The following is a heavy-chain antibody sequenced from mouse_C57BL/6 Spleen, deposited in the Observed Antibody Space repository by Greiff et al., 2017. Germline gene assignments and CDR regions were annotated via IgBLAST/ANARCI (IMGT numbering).Heavy chain of an antibody. CDR1: GYTFTSYW. CDR3: ARGGTYGNTY. CDR2: IYPSDSET. V-gene: IGHV1-61*01. Sequence: VQLQQPGAELVRPGSSVKLSCKASGYTFTSYWMDWVKQRPGQGLEWIGNIYPSDSETHYNQKFKDKATLTVDKSSSTAYMQLSSLTSEDSAVYYCARGGTYGNTYWGQGTLVTVSA. D-gene: IGHD2-1*01. J-gene: IGHJ3*01.